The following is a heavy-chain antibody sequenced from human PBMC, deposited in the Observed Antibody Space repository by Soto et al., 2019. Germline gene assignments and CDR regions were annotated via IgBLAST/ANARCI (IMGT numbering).Heavy chain of an antibody. Sequence: EVQLVETGGGLIQPGGSLRLSCAASGFTVSSNYMSWVRQAPGKGLEWVSVIYSGGNTYYADSVKGRFTISRDNSKNTLYLQMNSLIAEDTAVYYCATIRVLGAARAYWYFYLWGRGTLVTVSS. V-gene: IGHV3-53*02. CDR2: IYSGGNT. CDR1: GFTVSSNY. J-gene: IGHJ2*01. CDR3: ATIRVLGAARAYWYFYL. D-gene: IGHD2-15*01.